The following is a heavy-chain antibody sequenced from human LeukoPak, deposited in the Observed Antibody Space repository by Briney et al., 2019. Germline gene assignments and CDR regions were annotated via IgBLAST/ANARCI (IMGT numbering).Heavy chain of an antibody. CDR1: GGSSSGYY. D-gene: IGHD6-13*01. Sequence: SEILSLTCAVYGGSSSGYYWSWIRQPPGKGLEWIGEINHSGSTNYNPSLKSQDTISVDTSMKQFSLKLSSVTAADTAVYYCARDTRSSWTHNWFDPWGQGTLVTVSS. V-gene: IGHV4-34*01. J-gene: IGHJ5*02. CDR3: ARDTRSSWTHNWFDP. CDR2: INHSGST.